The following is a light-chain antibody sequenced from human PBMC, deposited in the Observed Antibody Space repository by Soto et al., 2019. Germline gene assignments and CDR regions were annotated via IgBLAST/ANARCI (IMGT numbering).Light chain of an antibody. V-gene: IGKV3-20*01. CDR1: QSVTSSY. CDR2: GAS. CDR3: QQYGSSRT. Sequence: EIVLTQSPGXLSLSPGERATLSCRASQSVTSSYLAWYQQKPGQDPRLLIYGASRRATGIPDRFSGSGSGTDFTLTISRLEPEDFAVYYCQQYGSSRTFGQGTKVHI. J-gene: IGKJ1*01.